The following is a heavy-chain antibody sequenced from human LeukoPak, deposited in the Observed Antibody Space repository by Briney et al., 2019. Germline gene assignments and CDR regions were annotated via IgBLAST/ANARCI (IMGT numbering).Heavy chain of an antibody. V-gene: IGHV3-7*01. CDR1: GFTFSSYW. D-gene: IGHD1-26*01. J-gene: IGHJ4*02. CDR2: IKQDGSEK. CDR3: ARVTGELNFDY. Sequence: AGGSLRLSCAASGFTFSSYWMSWVRQAPGKGLEWVANIKQDGSEKYYVDSVKGRFAISRDNAKNSLYLQMNSLRAEDTAVYYCARVTGELNFDYWGQGTLVTVSS.